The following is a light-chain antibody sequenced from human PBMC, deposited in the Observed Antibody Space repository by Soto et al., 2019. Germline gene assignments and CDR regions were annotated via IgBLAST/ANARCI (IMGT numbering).Light chain of an antibody. CDR1: SSDVGSYNR. V-gene: IGLV2-14*01. J-gene: IGLJ3*02. CDR3: SSYTSSGTHWV. Sequence: QSALTQPASVSGSPGQSITISCTGTSSDVGSYNRVSWYQQHPGKAPKLMIYAVSNRPSGVSNRFSGFKSGYTASLTISGLQAEDEGDYYCSSYTSSGTHWVFGGGTKLTVL. CDR2: AVS.